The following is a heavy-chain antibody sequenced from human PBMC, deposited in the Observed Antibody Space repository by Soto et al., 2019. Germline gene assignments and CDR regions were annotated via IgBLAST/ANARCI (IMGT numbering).Heavy chain of an antibody. CDR3: ARDATFGTKGGSFDI. CDR1: GFTFRIYS. V-gene: IGHV3-33*01. Sequence: GGSLRLSCAASGFTFRIYSMHWVHQSPGKGLEWVAVMWYDGTNKYYGESVKGRFTISRDNSENTLYLQMNSLRVEDTAVYYCARDATFGTKGGSFDIWGHGTMVTV. J-gene: IGHJ3*02. CDR2: MWYDGTNK. D-gene: IGHD3-16*01.